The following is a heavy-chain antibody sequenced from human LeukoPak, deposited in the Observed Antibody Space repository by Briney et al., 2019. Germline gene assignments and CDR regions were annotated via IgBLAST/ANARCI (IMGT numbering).Heavy chain of an antibody. CDR3: AREAPSGTLELGFDY. V-gene: IGHV1-18*01. Sequence: ASVKVSCKASGYTFKSYNLNWVRQAPGQELEWMGWISPYNGNTNYAQKVQSRVTMITDTSTSTAYMELRSLRADDTAVYYCAREAPSGTLELGFDYWGQGTLVTVSS. J-gene: IGHJ4*02. D-gene: IGHD1-7*01. CDR1: GYTFKSYN. CDR2: ISPYNGNT.